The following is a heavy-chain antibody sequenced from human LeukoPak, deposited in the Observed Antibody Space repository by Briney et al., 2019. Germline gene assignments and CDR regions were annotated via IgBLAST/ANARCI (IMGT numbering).Heavy chain of an antibody. J-gene: IGHJ5*02. CDR2: IYSGGST. Sequence: GGSLRLSCAASGFTVSSNYMSWVRQAPGKGLEWVSVIYSGGSTYYADSVKGRFTISRDNSKNTLYLQMNSLRAEDTAVYYCARVFRGRSLLRASNWFDPWGQGTLVTVSS. V-gene: IGHV3-53*01. D-gene: IGHD3-16*02. CDR1: GFTVSSNY. CDR3: ARVFRGRSLLRASNWFDP.